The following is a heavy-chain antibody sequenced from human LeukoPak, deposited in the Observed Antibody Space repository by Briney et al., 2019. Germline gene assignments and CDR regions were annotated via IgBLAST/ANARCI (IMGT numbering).Heavy chain of an antibody. CDR3: ARELGIGGMDV. J-gene: IGHJ6*02. V-gene: IGHV4-30-2*01. Sequence: SQTLSLTCAVSGGSISGGGYSWSWIRQPPGKGLEWIGYIYHSGSTYYNPSLKSRVTISVDRSKNQFSLKLSSVTAADTAVYYCARELGIGGMDVWGQGTTVTVSS. CDR2: IYHSGST. D-gene: IGHD7-27*01. CDR1: GGSISGGGYS.